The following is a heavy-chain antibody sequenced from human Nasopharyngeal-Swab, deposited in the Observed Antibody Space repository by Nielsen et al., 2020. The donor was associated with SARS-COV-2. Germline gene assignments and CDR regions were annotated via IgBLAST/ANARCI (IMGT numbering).Heavy chain of an antibody. V-gene: IGHV4-59*01. D-gene: IGHD3-9*01. J-gene: IGHJ4*02. CDR1: GGSISSYY. CDR2: IYYSGST. CDR3: ARGGPLVTGFDY. Sequence: SETLSLTCTVSGGSISSYYWSWVRQPPGKGLEWIGYIYYSGSTNYNPSLKSRVTISADTSKNQFSLKLSSVTAADTAVYYCARGGPLVTGFDYWGQGTLVTVSS.